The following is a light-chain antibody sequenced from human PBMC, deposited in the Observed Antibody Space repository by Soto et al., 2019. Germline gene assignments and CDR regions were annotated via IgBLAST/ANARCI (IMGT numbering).Light chain of an antibody. CDR1: QSISGW. V-gene: IGKV1-5*03. CDR3: LQDYSFPLT. J-gene: IGKJ5*01. Sequence: DSQMTQSPSTLSASVGDRVTITCRASQSISGWLAWYQQKPGKAPKLLIYKASTLKSGVPSRFSGSGSGTDFILTISSLQPEDFATYYCLQDYSFPLTFGGGTRLEIK. CDR2: KAS.